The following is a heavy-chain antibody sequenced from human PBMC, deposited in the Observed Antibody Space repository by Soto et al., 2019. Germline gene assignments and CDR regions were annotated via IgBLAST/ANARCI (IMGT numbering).Heavy chain of an antibody. CDR3: ARAFSGSRVDLVLGY. Sequence: QVQLVESGGGVVQPGRSLRLSCAASGFTFSSYGMHWVRQAPGKGLEWVAVIGYDGSNKYYADSVKGRFTIARYNSKNTLYLQMNSLRAEDTAVYYCARAFSGSRVDLVLGYWGQGTLVTVSS. CDR1: GFTFSSYG. J-gene: IGHJ4*02. V-gene: IGHV3-33*01. D-gene: IGHD3-10*01. CDR2: IGYDGSNK.